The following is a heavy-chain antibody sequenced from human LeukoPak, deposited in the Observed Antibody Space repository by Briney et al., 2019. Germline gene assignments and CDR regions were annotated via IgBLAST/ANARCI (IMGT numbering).Heavy chain of an antibody. D-gene: IGHD6-19*01. V-gene: IGHV3-11*04. CDR2: ISSSGNTI. CDR3: ARAQSDGSDV. Sequence: GGSLRLSCAASGFTFSDYYMSWIRQAPGKGLEWVSYISSSGNTIYSADSMKGRFTISRDNSKNTLYLQMNSLRAEDTAVDYCARAQSDGSDVWGKGTTVTVSS. J-gene: IGHJ6*04. CDR1: GFTFSDYY.